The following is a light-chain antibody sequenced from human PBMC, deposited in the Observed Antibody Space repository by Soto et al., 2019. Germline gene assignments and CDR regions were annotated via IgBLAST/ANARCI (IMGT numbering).Light chain of an antibody. V-gene: IGKV1-5*03. J-gene: IGKJ1*01. CDR1: QSISTY. CDR2: KAS. Sequence: DIQMTQSPSTLSASVGDRVTITCRASQSISTYLAWYQQKPGKAPNLLIYKASSLESGVPSRFSGSGSGTEFTLTISSLQHDDFATYYCQQYNTLWTFGKGTKVEIK. CDR3: QQYNTLWT.